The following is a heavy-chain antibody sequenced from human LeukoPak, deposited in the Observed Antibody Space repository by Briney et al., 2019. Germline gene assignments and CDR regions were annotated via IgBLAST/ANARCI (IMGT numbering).Heavy chain of an antibody. CDR2: INPNSGGT. V-gene: IGHV1-2*02. CDR3: ARDGVRGDSYGYYRPYFDY. Sequence: ASVKVSCKASGYTFTGYYMHWVRQAPGQGLEWMGWINPNSGGTNYAQKFQGRVTMTRDTSISTVYMELSRLRSDDTAVYYCARDGVRGDSYGYYRPYFDYWGQGTLVTVSS. CDR1: GYTFTGYY. D-gene: IGHD5-18*01. J-gene: IGHJ4*02.